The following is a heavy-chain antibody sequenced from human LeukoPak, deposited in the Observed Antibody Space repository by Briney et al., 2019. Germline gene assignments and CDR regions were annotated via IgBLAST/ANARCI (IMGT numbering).Heavy chain of an antibody. V-gene: IGHV4-34*01. D-gene: IGHD2-2*02. CDR2: INHSGST. CDR3: ARLRSTSCYRCVYFQH. J-gene: IGHJ1*01. CDR1: GGSFSGYY. Sequence: PSETLSLTCAVYGGSFSGYYWSWIRQPPGKGLEWIGEINHSGSTNYNPSLKSRVTISVDTSKNQFSLKLSSVTAADTAVYYCARLRSTSCYRCVYFQHWGQGTLVTVSS.